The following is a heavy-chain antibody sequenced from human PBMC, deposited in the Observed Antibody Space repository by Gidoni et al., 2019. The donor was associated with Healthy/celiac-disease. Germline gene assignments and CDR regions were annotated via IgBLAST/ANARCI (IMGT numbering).Heavy chain of an antibody. Sequence: QVPLVQSGAEVTKPGSSVKVSCKASGGTFSSYAISCGRKAPGQGLEWMGGIITIVGTANYEQKFQGRVTITADESTSTAYMELSSLRSEDTAVYYCAREGTYYYDSSGYPPANWFDPWGHGTLVTVSS. V-gene: IGHV1-69*01. D-gene: IGHD3-22*01. CDR2: IITIVGTA. CDR1: GGTFSSYA. J-gene: IGHJ5*02. CDR3: AREGTYYYDSSGYPPANWFDP.